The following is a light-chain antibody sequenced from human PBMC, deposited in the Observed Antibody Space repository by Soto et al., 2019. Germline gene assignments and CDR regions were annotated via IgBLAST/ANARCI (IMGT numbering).Light chain of an antibody. CDR2: EVS. V-gene: IGLV2-8*01. Sequence: QSVLTQPPSASGSPGQSVTISCTGTSSVVGGYNYVSWYQQHPGKAPKLMIYEVSKRPSGVPDRFSGSKSGNTASLTVSGLQAEDEADYYCSSYAGSIFYVFGTGTKVTVL. CDR3: SSYAGSIFYV. J-gene: IGLJ1*01. CDR1: SSVVGGYNY.